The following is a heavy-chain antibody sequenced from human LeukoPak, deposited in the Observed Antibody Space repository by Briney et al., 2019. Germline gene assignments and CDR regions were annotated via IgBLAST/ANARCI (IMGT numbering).Heavy chain of an antibody. D-gene: IGHD2-2*01. J-gene: IGHJ4*02. CDR2: IYYSGSI. CDR3: ARDRVPAADY. V-gene: IGHV4-59*01. Sequence: SETLSLTCTVSGGSMTSYYWSWIRQPPGKGLEWRGYIYYSGSINYNPSLKSRVTISIDTSKNQFSLKLTSVTAEDTAVYYCARDRVPAADYWGRGTLVTVSS. CDR1: GGSMTSYY.